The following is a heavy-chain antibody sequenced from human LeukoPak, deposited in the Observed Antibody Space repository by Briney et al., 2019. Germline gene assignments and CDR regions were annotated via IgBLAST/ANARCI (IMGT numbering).Heavy chain of an antibody. CDR2: IWYDGSNK. CDR3: ARGFATAAATFDP. Sequence: GGSLRHSCAASGFTFSNYGMHWVRQAPGKGLEWVAIIWYDGSNKYYADSVKGRFTISRDNSKNTLYLQMNSLRAEDTAVYYCARGFATAAATFDPWGQGTLVTVSS. V-gene: IGHV3-33*01. J-gene: IGHJ5*02. D-gene: IGHD6-13*01. CDR1: GFTFSNYG.